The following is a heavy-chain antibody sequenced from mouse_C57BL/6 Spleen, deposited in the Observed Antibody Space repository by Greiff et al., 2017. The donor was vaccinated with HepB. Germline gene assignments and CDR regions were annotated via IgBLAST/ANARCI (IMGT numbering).Heavy chain of an antibody. D-gene: IGHD1-1*01. V-gene: IGHV1-80*01. J-gene: IGHJ2*01. CDR3: ARDYYGRYFDY. CDR1: GYAFSSYW. Sequence: QVQLKESGAELVKPGASVKISCKASGYAFSSYWMNWVKQRPGKGLEWIGQIYPGDGDTNYNGKFKGKATLTADKSSSTAYMQLSSLTSEDSAVYFCARDYYGRYFDYWGQGTTLTVSS. CDR2: IYPGDGDT.